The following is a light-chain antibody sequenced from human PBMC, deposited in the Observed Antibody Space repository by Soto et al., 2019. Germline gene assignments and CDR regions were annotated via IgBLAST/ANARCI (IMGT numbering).Light chain of an antibody. CDR3: MQNTHWPRT. CDR1: QALVYGDGNTY. CDR2: NVS. V-gene: IGKV2-30*01. Sequence: DVVLTQSPLSLPVTLGQPASISCTSSQALVYGDGNTYLIWVQQRPGQSPRGLIYNVSRRDSGVPDGFSGSGSGTDFTLKISRVEAEDVGIYYCMQNTHWPRTFGQGTKVEIK. J-gene: IGKJ1*01.